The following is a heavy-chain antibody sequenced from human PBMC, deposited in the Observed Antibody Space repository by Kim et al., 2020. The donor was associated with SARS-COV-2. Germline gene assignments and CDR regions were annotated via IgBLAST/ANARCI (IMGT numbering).Heavy chain of an antibody. D-gene: IGHD6-13*01. J-gene: IGHJ5*02. CDR3: ARRGGSSSWPDGGWFDP. Sequence: VKSRITINPDTSKNQFSLQLNSVTPEDTAVYYCARRGGSSSWPDGGWFDPWGQGTLVTVSS. V-gene: IGHV6-1*01.